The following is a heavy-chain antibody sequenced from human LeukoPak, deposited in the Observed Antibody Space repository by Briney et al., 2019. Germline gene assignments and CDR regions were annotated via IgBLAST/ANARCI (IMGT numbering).Heavy chain of an antibody. CDR2: IYTSGST. J-gene: IGHJ4*02. CDR3: ARVGSSWSKSFDY. D-gene: IGHD6-13*01. CDR1: GGSISSGSYY. Sequence: PSQTLSLTCAVSGGSISSGSYYWSWIRQPAGKGLEWIGRIYTSGSTNYNPSLKSRVTISVDTSKNQFSLKLSSVTAADTAVYYCARVGSSWSKSFDYWGQGTLVTVSS. V-gene: IGHV4-61*02.